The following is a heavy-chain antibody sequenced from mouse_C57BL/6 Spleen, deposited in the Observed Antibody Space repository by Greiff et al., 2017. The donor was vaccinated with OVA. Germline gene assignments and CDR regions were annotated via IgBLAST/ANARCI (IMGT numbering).Heavy chain of an antibody. CDR1: GYTFTSYW. Sequence: QVQLQQPGAELVKPGASVKLSCKASGYTFTSYWMHWVKQRPGQGLEWIGMIHPNSGSTNYNEKFKSKATLTVGKSSSTAYMQLSSLTSEDSAVYYCARDREKRVKRYDFDYWGKGTTLTVS. V-gene: IGHV1-64*01. J-gene: IGHJ2*01. D-gene: IGHD2-14*01. CDR3: ARDREKRVKRYDFDY. CDR2: IHPNSGST.